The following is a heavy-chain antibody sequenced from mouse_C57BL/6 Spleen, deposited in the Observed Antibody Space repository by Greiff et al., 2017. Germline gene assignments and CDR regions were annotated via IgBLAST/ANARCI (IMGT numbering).Heavy chain of an antibody. D-gene: IGHD2-14*01. J-gene: IGHJ2*01. CDR3: ERSGYDESHYLDD. CDR1: GFTFTSYY. CDR2: INPYNGGT. V-gene: IGHV1-19*01. Sequence: EVQLLQSGPVLVKPGGSLKISCTASGFTFTSYYMNWVRQTRGKSLEWMGVINPYNGGTSYHQKLKGGASLTVDKSSSTAYMQPNSLTSEDSAVYYCERSGYDESHYLDDWGQGTPLTVSA.